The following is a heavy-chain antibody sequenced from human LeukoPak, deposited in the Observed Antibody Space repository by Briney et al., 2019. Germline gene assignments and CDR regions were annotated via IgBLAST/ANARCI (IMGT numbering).Heavy chain of an antibody. D-gene: IGHD6-6*01. CDR2: ISSSSSYI. V-gene: IGHV3-21*01. CDR1: GFTFSSYS. Sequence: GGSLRLSCAASGFTFSSYSMNWVRQAPGKGLEWVSSISSSSSYIYYADSVKGRFTISRDNAKNSLYLQMNSLRAEDTAVYYCARVGAAARLGWFDPWGQGTLVTVSS. CDR3: ARVGAAARLGWFDP. J-gene: IGHJ5*02.